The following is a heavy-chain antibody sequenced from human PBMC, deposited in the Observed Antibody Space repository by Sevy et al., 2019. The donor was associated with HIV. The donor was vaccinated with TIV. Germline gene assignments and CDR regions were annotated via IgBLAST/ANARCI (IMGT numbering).Heavy chain of an antibody. J-gene: IGHJ6*02. CDR2: IYSDGST. Sequence: GGSLRLSCAASGFTVSSNYMSWVRQAPGKGLEWVSVIYSDGSTYYADSVKGRFTISRDNSKNTLYLQMNSLRAEDTAVYYCARRLSYYYGMDVWGQGTTVTVSS. V-gene: IGHV3-53*01. D-gene: IGHD3-10*01. CDR3: ARRLSYYYGMDV. CDR1: GFTVSSNY.